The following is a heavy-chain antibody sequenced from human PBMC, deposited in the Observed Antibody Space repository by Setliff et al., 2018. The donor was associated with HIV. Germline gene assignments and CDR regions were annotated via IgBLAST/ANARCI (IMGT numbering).Heavy chain of an antibody. Sequence: WASVKVSCKASGYTFTSYAMHWVRQAPGQRLEWVGWINTDNGDTKYSQDFQGRVTISRDTSASTAHMELSSLRSEDMAVYYCARSQINLVRGVVHYFDYWGQGTLVTVSS. CDR3: ARSQINLVRGVVHYFDY. V-gene: IGHV1-3*03. CDR1: GYTFTSYA. D-gene: IGHD3-10*01. CDR2: INTDNGDT. J-gene: IGHJ4*02.